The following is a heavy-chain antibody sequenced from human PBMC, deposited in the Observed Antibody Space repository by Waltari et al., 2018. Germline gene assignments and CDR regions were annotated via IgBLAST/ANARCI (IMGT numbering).Heavy chain of an antibody. D-gene: IGHD4-17*01. CDR2: ISYDGSNK. Sequence: QVQLVESGGGVVQPGRSLRLSCAASGFTFSSYAMHWVRQAPGKGLGWVAGISYDGSNKYYAVSGKGRFTISRENSKNTLYLQMNSLGAEDTAVYYCARDWEDYGDYILDYWGQGTLVTVSS. J-gene: IGHJ4*02. CDR1: GFTFSSYA. V-gene: IGHV3-30*14. CDR3: ARDWEDYGDYILDY.